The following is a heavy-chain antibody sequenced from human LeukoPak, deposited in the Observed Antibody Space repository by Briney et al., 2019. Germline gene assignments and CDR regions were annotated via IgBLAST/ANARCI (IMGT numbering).Heavy chain of an antibody. CDR3: ARDRTYNYDYVWGSYRSLSVGAFDI. D-gene: IGHD3-16*02. CDR2: INSDGSST. J-gene: IGHJ3*02. V-gene: IGHV3-74*01. Sequence: GSLRLSCAASGFTFSSYWMHWVRQAPGKGLVWVSRINSDGSSTSYADSVKGRFTISRDNAKNTLYLQMNSLRAEDTAVYYCARDRTYNYDYVWGSYRSLSVGAFDIWGQGTMVTVSS. CDR1: GFTFSSYW.